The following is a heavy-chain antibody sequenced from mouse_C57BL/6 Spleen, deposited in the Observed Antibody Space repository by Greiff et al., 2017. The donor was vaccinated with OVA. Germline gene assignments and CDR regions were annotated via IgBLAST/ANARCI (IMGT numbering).Heavy chain of an antibody. V-gene: IGHV1-15*01. CDR2: IDPETGGT. J-gene: IGHJ2*01. CDR3: TRGFITTVVANFDY. CDR1: GYTFTDYE. D-gene: IGHD1-1*01. Sequence: VQLQQSGAELVRPGASVTLSCKASGYTFTDYEMHWVKQTPVHGLEWIGAIDPETGGTAYNQKFKGKAILTADKSSSTAYMELRSLTSEDSAVYYCTRGFITTVVANFDYWGQGTTLTVSS.